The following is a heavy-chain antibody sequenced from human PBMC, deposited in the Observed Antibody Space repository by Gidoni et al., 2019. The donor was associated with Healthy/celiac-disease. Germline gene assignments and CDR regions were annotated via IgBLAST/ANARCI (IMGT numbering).Heavy chain of an antibody. CDR3: ARDNNPALLGLLGY. CDR2: ISSSSSYI. D-gene: IGHD5-12*01. Sequence: EVQLVESGGGLVKPGGSLRLSCAASGFTFSSYSMNWVRQAPGKGLEWVSSISSSSSYIYYADSVKGRFTISRDNAKNSLYLQMNSLRAEDTAVYYCARDNNPALLGLLGYWGQGTLVTVSS. V-gene: IGHV3-21*01. CDR1: GFTFSSYS. J-gene: IGHJ4*02.